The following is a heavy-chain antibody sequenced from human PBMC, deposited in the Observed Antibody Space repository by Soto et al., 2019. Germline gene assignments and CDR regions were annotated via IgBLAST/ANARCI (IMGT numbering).Heavy chain of an antibody. CDR1: GYTYRVDQ. J-gene: IGHJ6*02. CDR2: INTNSGGT. Sequence: SVKLSSRSSGYTYRVDQMHCVRQAHGQGLEWMGWINTNSGGTNYAQKLQGRVTMTRDTSISTAYMELSRLRSDDTAVYYCARDPDSVPCGGNSGTYYYYHGMDVWGQGSSGTVSS. V-gene: IGHV1-2*02. CDR3: ARDPDSVPCGGNSGTYYYYHGMDV. D-gene: IGHD2-21*02.